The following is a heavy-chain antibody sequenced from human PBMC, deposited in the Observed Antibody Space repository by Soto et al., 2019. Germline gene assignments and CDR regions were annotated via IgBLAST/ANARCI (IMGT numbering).Heavy chain of an antibody. CDR1: GHLFNNHW. J-gene: IGHJ5*02. CDR3: ARRYFDSGHGYDL. D-gene: IGHD3-10*01. CDR2: IFTRDSET. Sequence: PGESLKISCKGPGHLFNNHWIGWVRQTPGKGLEWMGLIFTRDSETKTSPSFQGHVSFSADNSINTVYLQWPSLKTTDTGIYFCARRYFDSGHGYDLWGQGTLVTVS. V-gene: IGHV5-51*01.